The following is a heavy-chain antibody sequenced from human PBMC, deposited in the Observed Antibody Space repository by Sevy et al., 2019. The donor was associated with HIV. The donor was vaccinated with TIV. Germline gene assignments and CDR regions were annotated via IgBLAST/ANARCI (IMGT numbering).Heavy chain of an antibody. Sequence: GGSLRLSCAASGFTVNSNYMTWVRQAPGKGLEGVSVIHSDDTTYQADSVKDRFTISRDNFKNTLYLQMSSLRAEDTAVYYRARGKSGYGYALNYWGQGTLVTVSS. CDR1: GFTVNSNY. CDR2: IHSDDTT. J-gene: IGHJ4*02. D-gene: IGHD5-18*01. CDR3: ARGKSGYGYALNY. V-gene: IGHV3-66*01.